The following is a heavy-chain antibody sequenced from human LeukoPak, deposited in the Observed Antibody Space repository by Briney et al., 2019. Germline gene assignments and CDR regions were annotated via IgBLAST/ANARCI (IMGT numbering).Heavy chain of an antibody. V-gene: IGHV4-59*06. CDR2: IYYSGST. J-gene: IGHJ4*02. Sequence: SETLSLTCTVSGGSISSYYWSWIRQHPGKGLEWIGYIYYSGSTYYNPSLKSRVTISVDTSKNQFSLKLSSVTAADTAVYYCAREDPLYCSSTSCYEIWGQGTLVTVSS. CDR1: GGSISSYY. CDR3: AREDPLYCSSTSCYEI. D-gene: IGHD2-2*01.